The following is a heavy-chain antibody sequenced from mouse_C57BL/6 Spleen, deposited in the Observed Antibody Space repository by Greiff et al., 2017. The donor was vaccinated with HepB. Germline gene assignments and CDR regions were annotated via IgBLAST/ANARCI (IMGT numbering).Heavy chain of an antibody. Sequence: EVQLQQSGPELVKPGASVKISCKASGYSFTGYYMNWVKQSPEKSLEWIGEINPSTGGTTYNQKFKAKATLTVDKSSSTAYMQLTSLTSEDSAVYYCAKQTAQATWFAYWGQGTLVTVSA. D-gene: IGHD3-2*02. J-gene: IGHJ3*01. CDR1: GYSFTGYY. CDR3: AKQTAQATWFAY. CDR2: INPSTGGT. V-gene: IGHV1-42*01.